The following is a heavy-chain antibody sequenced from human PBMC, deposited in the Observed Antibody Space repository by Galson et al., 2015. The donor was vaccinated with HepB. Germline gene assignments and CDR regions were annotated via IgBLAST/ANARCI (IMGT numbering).Heavy chain of an antibody. D-gene: IGHD3-22*01. J-gene: IGHJ4*02. V-gene: IGHV3-48*02. Sequence: SLRLSCAASGFTFSGYGMNWVRQAPGKGLQWLSYISSSSATIYYADSVKGRFTVSRDNAKNSLFLQMNSLRDEDTAVYYCVVYFDSDDSPRRGGYWGQGTLVTVSS. CDR2: ISSSSATI. CDR1: GFTFSGYG. CDR3: VVYFDSDDSPRRGGY.